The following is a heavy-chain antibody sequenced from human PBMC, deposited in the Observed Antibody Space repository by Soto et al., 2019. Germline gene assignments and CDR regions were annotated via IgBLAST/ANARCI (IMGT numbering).Heavy chain of an antibody. D-gene: IGHD1-1*01. CDR1: GYTFTSYD. V-gene: IGHV1-8*01. CDR2: MNPSTGNS. Sequence: ASVKVSCKASGYTFTSYDIYWVRQATGQGLEWMGWMNPSTGNSGYAQEFQGRVTMTSDTSISTAHMELSSLRSEDTAVYYCARRAETNGWNGFGADKYYFDFWGQGTLVTVS. CDR3: ARRAETNGWNGFGADKYYFDF. J-gene: IGHJ4*02.